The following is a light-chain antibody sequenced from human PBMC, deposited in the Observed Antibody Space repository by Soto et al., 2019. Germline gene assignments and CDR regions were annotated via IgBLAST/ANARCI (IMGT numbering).Light chain of an antibody. CDR1: SSDIGGYNY. CDR3: SSYTSTSTLYV. CDR2: DDS. Sequence: QSALTQPASVSGSPGQSITISCTGTSSDIGGYNYVSWYQQLPGKVPKLIIYDDSNRPSGVSDRFSGSKSGNAASLTISGLQAEDEADYYCSSYTSTSTLYVFGTGTKLTVL. V-gene: IGLV2-14*03. J-gene: IGLJ1*01.